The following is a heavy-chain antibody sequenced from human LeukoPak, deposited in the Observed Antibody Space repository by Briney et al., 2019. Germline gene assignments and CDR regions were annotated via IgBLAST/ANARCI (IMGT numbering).Heavy chain of an antibody. V-gene: IGHV5-51*01. CDR3: ARLSSWSRGYFDY. J-gene: IGHJ4*02. D-gene: IGHD6-13*01. Sequence: GESLKISCKGSGYSFTSYWIGWVRQMPGEGLEWMGIIYPGDSDTRYSPSFQGQVTTSADKSISTAYLQWSSLKASDTAMYYCARLSSWSRGYFDYWGQGTLVTVSS. CDR2: IYPGDSDT. CDR1: GYSFTSYW.